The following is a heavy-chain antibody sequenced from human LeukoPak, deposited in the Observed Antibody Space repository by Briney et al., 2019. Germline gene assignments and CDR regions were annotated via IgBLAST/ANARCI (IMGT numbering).Heavy chain of an antibody. CDR2: IKSRTDGGTT. CDR1: GFTFSSAW. J-gene: IGHJ4*02. D-gene: IGHD5-24*01. Sequence: TGGSLRLSCPRSGFTFSSAWMTWVRQIPGKGLEWVGHIKSRTDGGTTDYAAPVKGRFTIPRDDSKNTVYLQMNSLKTEDSAVYFCATEFYSNGYNFWGQGTLVIVSS. CDR3: ATEFYSNGYNF. V-gene: IGHV3-15*01.